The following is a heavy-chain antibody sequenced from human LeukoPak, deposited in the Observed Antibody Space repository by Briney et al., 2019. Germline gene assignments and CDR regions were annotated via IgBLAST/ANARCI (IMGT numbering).Heavy chain of an antibody. D-gene: IGHD3-10*01. CDR1: GGSISSGSYY. J-gene: IGHJ6*02. V-gene: IGHV4-61*02. Sequence: SETLSLTCTVSGGSISSGSYYWSWIRQPAGKGLEWIGRIYTSGSTNYNPSLKSRVTISVDTSKNQFSLKLSSVTAADTAVYYCARGRLVSGSGSYPGLRVYCGMDVWGQGTTVTVSS. CDR2: IYTSGST. CDR3: ARGRLVSGSGSYPGLRVYCGMDV.